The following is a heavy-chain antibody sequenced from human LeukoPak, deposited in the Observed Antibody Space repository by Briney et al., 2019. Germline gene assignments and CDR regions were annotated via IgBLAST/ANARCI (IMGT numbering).Heavy chain of an antibody. J-gene: IGHJ4*02. V-gene: IGHV1-18*01. D-gene: IGHD3-22*01. CDR3: ARDLRTYYYDIIGLSLFDY. CDR2: ISAYNGNT. Sequence: GASVKVSCKASGYTFTSYGISWVRQAPGQGLEWMGWISAYNGNTNYAQKLQGRVTMTTDTSTSTAYMELRSLRFDDTAVYYCARDLRTYYYDIIGLSLFDYWGQGTLVTVSS. CDR1: GYTFTSYG.